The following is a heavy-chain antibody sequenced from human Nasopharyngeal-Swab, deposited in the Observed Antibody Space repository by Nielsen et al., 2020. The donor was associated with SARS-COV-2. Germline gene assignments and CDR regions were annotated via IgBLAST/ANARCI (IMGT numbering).Heavy chain of an antibody. D-gene: IGHD2-2*01. Sequence: SETLSLTCAISGDSVSSNSAAWNWIRQSPSRGLEWLGRTYYRSKWYNDYAVSVKSRITIHPDTSKNQFSLQLNSVTPEDTAVHYCARDRDIYCSSTSCSSYYYYYGMDVWGQGTTVTVSS. V-gene: IGHV6-1*01. CDR3: ARDRDIYCSSTSCSSYYYYYGMDV. CDR1: GDSVSSNSAA. CDR2: TYYRSKWYN. J-gene: IGHJ6*02.